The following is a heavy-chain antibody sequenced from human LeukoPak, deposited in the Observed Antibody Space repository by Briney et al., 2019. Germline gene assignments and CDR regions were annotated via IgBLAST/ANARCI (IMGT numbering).Heavy chain of an antibody. V-gene: IGHV3-21*01. CDR3: ARDQTRSRGYYFDY. CDR2: ISSSSSYI. Sequence: PGGSLRLSCAASGFTFSSYAMNWVRQAPGKGLEWVSSISSSSSYIYYADSVKGRFTISRDNAKNSLYLQMNSLRAEDTAVYYCARDQTRSRGYYFDYWGQGTLVTVSS. CDR1: GFTFSSYA. J-gene: IGHJ4*02. D-gene: IGHD6-19*01.